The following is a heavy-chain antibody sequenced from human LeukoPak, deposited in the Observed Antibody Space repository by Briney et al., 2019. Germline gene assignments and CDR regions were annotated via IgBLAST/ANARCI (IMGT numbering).Heavy chain of an antibody. CDR1: GNIFTSYY. V-gene: IGHV1-46*01. CDR2: INPSGGST. Sequence: ASVKVSCKASGNIFTSYYIHWVRQAPGQGLEWMGIINPSGGSTSYAQKFQGRVTMTRDTSTSTVYMELSSLRSEDTAVYYCAGNYGDYHNWFDPWGQGTLVTVSS. D-gene: IGHD4-17*01. CDR3: AGNYGDYHNWFDP. J-gene: IGHJ5*02.